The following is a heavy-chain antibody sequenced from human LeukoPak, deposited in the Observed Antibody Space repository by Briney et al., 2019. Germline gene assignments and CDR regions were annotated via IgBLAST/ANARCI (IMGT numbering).Heavy chain of an antibody. CDR1: GYTFTSYY. V-gene: IGHV1-2*06. Sequence: ASVKVSCKASGYTFTSYYMHWVRQAPGQGLEWMGRINPNSGGTNYAQKFQGRVTMTRDTSISTVYMELSRLRSDDTAVYYCATELTGVPDYWGQGTLVTVSS. CDR3: ATELTGVPDY. J-gene: IGHJ4*02. CDR2: INPNSGGT. D-gene: IGHD7-27*01.